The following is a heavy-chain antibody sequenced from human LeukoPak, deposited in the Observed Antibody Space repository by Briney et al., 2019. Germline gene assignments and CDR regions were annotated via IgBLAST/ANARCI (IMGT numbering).Heavy chain of an antibody. CDR3: ARVNPTDYGGNAFDY. J-gene: IGHJ4*02. D-gene: IGHD4-23*01. Sequence: GGSLRLSCAASGFTFSSYAMHWVRQAPGKGQEWVAVISYDGSNKYYADSVKGRFTISRDNSKNTLYLQMNSLRAEDTAVYYCARVNPTDYGGNAFDYWGQGTLVTVSS. CDR2: ISYDGSNK. CDR1: GFTFSSYA. V-gene: IGHV3-30*04.